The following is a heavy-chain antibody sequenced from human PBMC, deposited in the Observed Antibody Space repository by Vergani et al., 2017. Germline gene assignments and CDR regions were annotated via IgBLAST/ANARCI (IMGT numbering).Heavy chain of an antibody. D-gene: IGHD2-21*01. V-gene: IGHV1-46*02. CDR3: ARSIGYCAGATCRAYYFDH. J-gene: IGHJ5*02. CDR1: GYIFKNYY. CDR2: LNPTTGHT. Sequence: VQLVQSGAEVRKPGASVTVSCTASGYIFKNYYIHWLRQAPGQAFEWMGILNPTTGHTTSAQKFMGRVEMTRDPSTDTSTRTVQMTLGSLRSEDTAVYYCARSIGYCAGATCRAYYFDHWGQGTRVTVSS.